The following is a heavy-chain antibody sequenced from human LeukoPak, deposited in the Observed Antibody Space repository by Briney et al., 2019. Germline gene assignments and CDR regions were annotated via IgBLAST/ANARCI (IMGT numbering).Heavy chain of an antibody. Sequence: GRSLRLSCAASGFTFSSYPMHWVRQAPGKGLEWVAVISYDGSNKYYADSVKGRFTISRDNSKNTLYLQMNSLRGEDTAVYYCARDPVVIPLYYFDYWGQGTLVTVSS. J-gene: IGHJ4*02. CDR3: ARDPVVIPLYYFDY. CDR1: GFTFSSYP. D-gene: IGHD3-22*01. CDR2: ISYDGSNK. V-gene: IGHV3-30-3*01.